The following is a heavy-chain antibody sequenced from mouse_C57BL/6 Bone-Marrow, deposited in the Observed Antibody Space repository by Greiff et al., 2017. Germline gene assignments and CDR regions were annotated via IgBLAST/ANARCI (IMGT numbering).Heavy chain of an antibody. V-gene: IGHV14-4*01. CDR3: TTLWYFDY. D-gene: IGHD1-1*02. CDR2: IDPENGDT. Sequence: EVQLQQSGAELVRPGASVKLSCTASGFNIKDDYMHWVKQRPEQGLEWIGWIDPENGDTEYASKFQGKATITADTSSNTAYLQLSNLTSEDTAVYYCTTLWYFDYWGQGTTLTVSS. J-gene: IGHJ2*01. CDR1: GFNIKDDY.